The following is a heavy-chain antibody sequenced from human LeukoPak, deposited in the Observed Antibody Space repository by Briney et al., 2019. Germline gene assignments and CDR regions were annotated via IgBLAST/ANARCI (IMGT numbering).Heavy chain of an antibody. D-gene: IGHD2-2*01. V-gene: IGHV1-18*01. Sequence: AASVKVSCKASGYTFTSYGISWVRQAPGQGLEWMGWISAYNGNTNYAQKLQGRVTMTIDTSTSTAYMELRSLRSDDTAVYYCARIEIVVVPAATNWFDPWGQGTLVTVSS. CDR1: GYTFTSYG. CDR2: ISAYNGNT. J-gene: IGHJ5*02. CDR3: ARIEIVVVPAATNWFDP.